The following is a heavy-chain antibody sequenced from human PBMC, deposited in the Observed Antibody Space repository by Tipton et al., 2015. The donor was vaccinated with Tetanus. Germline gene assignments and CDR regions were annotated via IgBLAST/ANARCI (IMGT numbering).Heavy chain of an antibody. CDR3: VREGRVFGPARLSYFDY. CDR2: ISSDGSKT. J-gene: IGHJ4*02. CDR1: GFTLNNFV. V-gene: IGHV3-30-3*01. Sequence: QVQLVQSGGGVVQPGKSRTLSCAASGFTLNNFVMFWVRQRPGKGLEWVAFISSDGSKTDYADSVQGRFTISRDTADNTLFLQMNSLRGDDTAVYYCVREGRVFGPARLSYFDYWGQGTLVTVSS. D-gene: IGHD3-3*01.